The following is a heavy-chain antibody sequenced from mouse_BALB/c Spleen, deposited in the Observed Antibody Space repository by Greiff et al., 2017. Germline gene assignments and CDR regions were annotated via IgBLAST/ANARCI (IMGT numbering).Heavy chain of an antibody. Sequence: EVQLHQSGPGLVKPSQSLSLTCTVTGYSITSDYAWNWIRQFPGNKLEWMGYISYSGSTSYNPSLKSRISITRDTSKNQFFLQLNSVTTEDTATYYCARWGYGSSLYYAMDYWGQGTSVTVSS. CDR1: GYSITSDYA. D-gene: IGHD1-1*01. J-gene: IGHJ4*01. CDR2: ISYSGST. V-gene: IGHV3-2*02. CDR3: ARWGYGSSLYYAMDY.